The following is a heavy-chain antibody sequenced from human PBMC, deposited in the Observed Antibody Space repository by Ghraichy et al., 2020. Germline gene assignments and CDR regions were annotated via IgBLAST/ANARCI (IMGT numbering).Heavy chain of an antibody. Sequence: SVKVSCKASGGTFSSYAISWVRQAPGQGLEGMGGIIPIFGTANYAQKFQGRVTITADESTSTAYMELSSLRSEDTAVYYCARNLHYDILTGLDYWGQGTMVTVSS. CDR3: ARNLHYDILTGLDY. CDR2: IIPIFGTA. CDR1: GGTFSSYA. J-gene: IGHJ4*02. D-gene: IGHD3-9*01. V-gene: IGHV1-69*13.